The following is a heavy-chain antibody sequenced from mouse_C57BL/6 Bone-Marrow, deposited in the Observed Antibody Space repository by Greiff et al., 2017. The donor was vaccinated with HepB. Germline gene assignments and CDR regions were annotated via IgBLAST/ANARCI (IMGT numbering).Heavy chain of an antibody. J-gene: IGHJ4*01. D-gene: IGHD1-1*01. Sequence: EVQGVESGGGLVQPGASLRLSCAASGFTFTDYYMSWVRQPPGKAPEWLALIRNKANGYTTEYTASVKGRFTISRDNSQNILYLQMNTLRAEDSATYYCVKALYYYGSSLYYYAMDYWGQGTSVTVSS. CDR3: VKALYYYGSSLYYYAMDY. CDR1: GFTFTDYY. V-gene: IGHV7-4*01. CDR2: IRNKANGYTT.